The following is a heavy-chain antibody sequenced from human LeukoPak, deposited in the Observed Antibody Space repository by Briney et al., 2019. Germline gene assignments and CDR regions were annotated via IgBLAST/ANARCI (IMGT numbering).Heavy chain of an antibody. D-gene: IGHD3-22*01. Sequence: ASVKVSCKASGYTFTTYPIHWVRQAPGQRLEWMGWINTGNGNTKYSQEFQGRFTITRDTSANTVYMELSSLRSEDTAVYYCARVGGYYDSSGYYFSVGAFDIWGQGTMVTVSS. V-gene: IGHV1-3*04. CDR1: GYTFTTYP. J-gene: IGHJ3*02. CDR3: ARVGGYYDSSGYYFSVGAFDI. CDR2: INTGNGNT.